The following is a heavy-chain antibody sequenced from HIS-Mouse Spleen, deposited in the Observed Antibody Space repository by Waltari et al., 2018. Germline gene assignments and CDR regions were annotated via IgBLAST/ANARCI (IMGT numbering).Heavy chain of an antibody. V-gene: IGHV4-59*01. J-gene: IGHJ2*01. CDR3: ARASRDLLLPRYFDL. CDR1: GGSISSYY. Sequence: QVQLQESGPGLVKPSETLSLTCTVSGGSISSYYWSWLRQPPGKGLEWIGYYSGSTTSNPSLKSRVTISVDTSKNQFSLKLSSVTAADTAVYYCARASRDLLLPRYFDLWGRGTLVTVSS. CDR2: YYSGST.